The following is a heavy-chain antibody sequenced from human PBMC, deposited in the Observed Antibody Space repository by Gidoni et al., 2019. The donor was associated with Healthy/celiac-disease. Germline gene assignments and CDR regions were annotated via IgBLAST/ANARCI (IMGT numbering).Heavy chain of an antibody. D-gene: IGHD3-3*01. J-gene: IGHJ6*02. CDR1: GFTVSSNY. CDR2: IYSGGST. CDR3: ARAVTHYDFWSGYPSWGMDV. Sequence: EVQLVESGGGLVQPGGSLRLSCAASGFTVSSNYLSWVRQAPGKGLGWVSVIYSGGSTYYADSVKGRLTISRHNSKNTLYLQMNSLRAEDTAVYYCARAVTHYDFWSGYPSWGMDVWGQGTTVTVSS. V-gene: IGHV3-53*04.